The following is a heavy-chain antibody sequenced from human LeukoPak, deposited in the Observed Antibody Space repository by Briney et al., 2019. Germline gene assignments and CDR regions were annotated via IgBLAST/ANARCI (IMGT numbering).Heavy chain of an antibody. CDR3: ARRNY. Sequence: PGGSLRLSCAASGFTFSSYSMNWVRQAPGKGLVWVSRISSDGSSTNYADSVKGRFTISRGNAKNTLYLQMNSLRAEDTAVYYCARRNYWGQGTLVTVSS. CDR1: GFTFSSYS. J-gene: IGHJ4*02. CDR2: ISSDGSST. V-gene: IGHV3-74*01.